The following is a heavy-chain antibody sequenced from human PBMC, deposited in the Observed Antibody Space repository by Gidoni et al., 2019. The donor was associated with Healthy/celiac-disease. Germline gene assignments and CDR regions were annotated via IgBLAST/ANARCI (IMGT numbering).Heavy chain of an antibody. CDR3: ARGPTIWFGELRDY. Sequence: QVQLQQWGAGLLKPSETLSLTCAVYGGSFSGYYWSWIRQPPGKGPEWIGEINHSGSTNYNPSLKSRVTISVDTSKNQFSLKLSSVTAADTAVYYCARGPTIWFGELRDYWGQGTLVTVSS. CDR1: GGSFSGYY. J-gene: IGHJ4*02. D-gene: IGHD3-10*01. V-gene: IGHV4-34*01. CDR2: INHSGST.